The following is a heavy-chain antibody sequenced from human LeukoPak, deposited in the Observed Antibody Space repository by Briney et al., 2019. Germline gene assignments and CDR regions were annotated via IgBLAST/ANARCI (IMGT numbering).Heavy chain of an antibody. J-gene: IGHJ4*02. CDR2: IFHSGST. CDR1: GGSISSNNW. CDR3: ARDYGNYDNDGFAFGY. D-gene: IGHD3-22*01. V-gene: IGHV4-4*02. Sequence: SGTLSLTCAVSGGSISSNNWWSWVRQPPGKGLEWIGEIFHSGSTNYNPSLKSRVTISMDKSKNQFSLMLNSVTAADTAMYYCARDYGNYDNDGFAFGYWGQGTLVTVSS.